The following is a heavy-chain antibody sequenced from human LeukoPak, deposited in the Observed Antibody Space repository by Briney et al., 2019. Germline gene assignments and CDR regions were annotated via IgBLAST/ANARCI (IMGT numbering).Heavy chain of an antibody. CDR1: GYSFTSYW. CDR2: IYPGDSNT. V-gene: IGHV5-51*01. CDR3: ARLTDMDYGDWGIDY. Sequence: GESLKISCKGSGYSFTSYWIGWVRQLPGKGLEWMGIIYPGDSNTTYSPSFQGQVTISADKSISTAYLQWSSLKASDTAMYYCARLTDMDYGDWGIDYWGQGTLVTVSS. J-gene: IGHJ4*02. D-gene: IGHD4-17*01.